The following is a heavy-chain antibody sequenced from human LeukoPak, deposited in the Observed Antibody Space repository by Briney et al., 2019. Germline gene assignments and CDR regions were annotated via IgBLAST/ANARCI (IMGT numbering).Heavy chain of an antibody. J-gene: IGHJ4*02. V-gene: IGHV3-23*01. D-gene: IGHD3-10*01. CDR3: AKRVSYSSGSHFDY. CDR2: VSDNGGST. CDR1: GFTFSNYP. Sequence: GRSLRLSCAASGFTFSNYPMSWVRQAPGRGLEWVSIVSDNGGSTYYADSVKGRFSISRDNSKNTLYLQMNSLRAEDSAIYYCAKRVSYSSGSHFDYWGQGTLVTVSS.